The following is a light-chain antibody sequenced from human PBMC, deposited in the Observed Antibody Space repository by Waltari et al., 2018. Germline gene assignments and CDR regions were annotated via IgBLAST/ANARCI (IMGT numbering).Light chain of an antibody. CDR1: QSLLSSNGNNY. V-gene: IGKV2-28*01. J-gene: IGKJ1*01. CDR2: LGS. Sequence: EIVMTQSPLSLPVTPGEPASISCRSSQSLLSSNGNNYLDWYLQKPGQSPQILIYLGSNRASGVPDRISGSGSGTDFTLKISRVEAEDVGIYYCMQTLQTPKTFGQGTKVEIK. CDR3: MQTLQTPKT.